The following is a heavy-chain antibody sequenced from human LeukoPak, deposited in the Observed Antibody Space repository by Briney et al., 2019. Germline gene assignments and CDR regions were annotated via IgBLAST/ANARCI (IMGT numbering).Heavy chain of an antibody. CDR2: ISSSGSTI. J-gene: IGHJ4*02. CDR3: ARISVVSTFRSPKYYFDF. CDR1: GFTFSDYY. D-gene: IGHD2/OR15-2a*01. V-gene: IGHV3-11*04. Sequence: GGSLRLSCAASGFTFSDYYMSWIRQAPGKGLEWVSYISSSGSTIYYADSVKGRFTISRDNAKNSLYLQMNSLRAEDTAVYYCARISVVSTFRSPKYYFDFWGQGTLVTVSS.